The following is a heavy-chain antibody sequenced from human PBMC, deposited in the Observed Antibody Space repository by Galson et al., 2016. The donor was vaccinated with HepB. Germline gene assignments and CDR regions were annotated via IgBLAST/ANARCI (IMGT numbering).Heavy chain of an antibody. D-gene: IGHD2-15*01. CDR2: INPVFGTV. Sequence: SVKVSCKASGGTFSSSYSISWVRQAPGQGLEWIGGINPVFGTVNYAQNIQGRVTITADSMELTSLRSEDTAVYYCARDWKGYFDFWGQGSPVTVSS. J-gene: IGHJ4*02. CDR3: ARDWKGYFDF. CDR1: GGTFSSSYS. V-gene: IGHV1-69*06.